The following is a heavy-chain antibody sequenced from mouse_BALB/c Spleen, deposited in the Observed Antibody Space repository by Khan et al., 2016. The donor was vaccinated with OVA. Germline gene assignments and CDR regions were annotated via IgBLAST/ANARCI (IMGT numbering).Heavy chain of an antibody. V-gene: IGHV5-6*01. CDR2: VSTGGSYT. J-gene: IGHJ3*01. D-gene: IGHD1-1*01. CDR1: GFTFSTYG. CDR3: TRLAYYYDSEGFAY. Sequence: DVHLVESGGDFVKPGGSLKLSCAASGFTFSTYGMSWVRQTPDRRLEWVATVSTGGSYTYYPDSVKGRFTISRDNAKNTLYLQMSSLKSEDTAMFYCTRLAYYYDSEGFAYWGQGTLVTVSA.